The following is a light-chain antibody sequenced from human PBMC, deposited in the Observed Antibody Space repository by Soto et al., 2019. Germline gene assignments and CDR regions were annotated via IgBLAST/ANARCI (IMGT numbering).Light chain of an antibody. Sequence: QSVLTQSPSASASLGASVKLTCTLSSGHSSYAIAWHQQQPEKGPRYLMKLNSDGSHRKGDGIPDRFSGSSSGAVHYLTISSLQSEDEADYYCQTWGTGIGVFGGGTKLTVL. V-gene: IGLV4-69*01. CDR2: LNSDGSH. CDR1: SGHSSYA. J-gene: IGLJ2*01. CDR3: QTWGTGIGV.